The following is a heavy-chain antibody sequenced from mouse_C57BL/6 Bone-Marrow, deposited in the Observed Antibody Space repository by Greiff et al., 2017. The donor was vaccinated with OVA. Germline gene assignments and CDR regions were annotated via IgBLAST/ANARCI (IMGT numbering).Heavy chain of an antibody. J-gene: IGHJ2*01. CDR1: GFTFSSYA. D-gene: IGHD1-1*01. CDR3: TRAPYYYGSSAYYCDY. CDR2: ISSGGDYI. Sequence: EVMLVESGEGLVKPGGSLTLSCAASGFTFSSYAMSWVRQTPEKRLEWVAYISSGGDYIYYADTVQGRFTISRDNARNTLYLQMSSLKSDDTAMYYCTRAPYYYGSSAYYCDYWGQGTTLTVSS. V-gene: IGHV5-9-1*02.